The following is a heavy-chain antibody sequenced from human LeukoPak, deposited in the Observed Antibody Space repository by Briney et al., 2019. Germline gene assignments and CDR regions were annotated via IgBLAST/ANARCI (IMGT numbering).Heavy chain of an antibody. V-gene: IGHV1-2*02. CDR1: GYTFTGYY. CDR2: INPNSGGT. Sequence: GASVKVSCKASGYTFTGYYMHWVRQAPGQGLEWMGWINPNSGGTNYAQKFQGRVTMTRDTSISTAYMELSRLRSDDTAVYYCARGIAAARGGFDYWGQGTLVTVSS. J-gene: IGHJ4*02. CDR3: ARGIAAARGGFDY. D-gene: IGHD6-13*01.